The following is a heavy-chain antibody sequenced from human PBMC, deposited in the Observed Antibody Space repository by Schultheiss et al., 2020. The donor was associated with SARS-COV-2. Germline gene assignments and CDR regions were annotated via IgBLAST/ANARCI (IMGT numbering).Heavy chain of an antibody. CDR3: AKGIGPKVVPMDV. J-gene: IGHJ6*04. CDR1: GFTFSDYY. V-gene: IGHV3-23*01. CDR2: ISGSGGST. D-gene: IGHD2-2*01. Sequence: GGSLRLSCAASGFTFSDYYMSWIRQAPGKGLEWVSAISGSGGSTYYADSVKGRFAISRDNSKNTLYLQMSSLRAEDTAVYYCAKGIGPKVVPMDVWGKGTTVTVSS.